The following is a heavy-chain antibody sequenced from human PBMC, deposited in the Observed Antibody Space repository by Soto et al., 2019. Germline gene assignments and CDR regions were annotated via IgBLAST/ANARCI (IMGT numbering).Heavy chain of an antibody. Sequence: GASVKVSCKASGYTFTSYAMHWVRQAPGQRLEWMGWINAGNGNTKYSQKFQGRVTITRDTSASTAYMELSSLRSEDTAVYYCARVGVSRIQLWLPRPFLFDPWGQGTLVIVSS. D-gene: IGHD5-18*01. CDR3: ARVGVSRIQLWLPRPFLFDP. CDR2: INAGNGNT. V-gene: IGHV1-3*01. J-gene: IGHJ5*02. CDR1: GYTFTSYA.